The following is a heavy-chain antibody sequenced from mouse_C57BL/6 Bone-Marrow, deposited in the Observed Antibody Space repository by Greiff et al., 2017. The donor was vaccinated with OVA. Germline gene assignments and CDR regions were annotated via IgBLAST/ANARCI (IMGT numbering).Heavy chain of an antibody. J-gene: IGHJ2*01. CDR2: IYPGDGDT. CDR1: GYAFSSSW. V-gene: IGHV1-82*01. CDR3: ARRDSSGYDFDY. Sequence: LVESGPELVKPGASVKISCKASGYAFSSSWMNWVKQRPGKGLEWIGRIYPGDGDTNYNGKFKGKATLTADKSSSTAYMQLSSLTSEDSAVYFCARRDSSGYDFDYWGQGTTLTVSS. D-gene: IGHD3-2*02.